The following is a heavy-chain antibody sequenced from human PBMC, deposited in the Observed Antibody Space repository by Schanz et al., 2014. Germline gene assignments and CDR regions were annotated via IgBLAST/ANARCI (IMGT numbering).Heavy chain of an antibody. J-gene: IGHJ4*01. Sequence: EVQLLESGGGLVQPGGSLRLSCAASGFTFTTHSMTWVRQAPGKGLEWVSGISGSGGSTYYADSVEGRFTISRDNSKNTLYLQMNSLRAEDTAVYYCAREQIMAAAGLVDYWGHGTLVTVSS. V-gene: IGHV3-23*01. CDR3: AREQIMAAAGLVDY. CDR2: ISGSGGST. CDR1: GFTFTTHS. D-gene: IGHD6-13*01.